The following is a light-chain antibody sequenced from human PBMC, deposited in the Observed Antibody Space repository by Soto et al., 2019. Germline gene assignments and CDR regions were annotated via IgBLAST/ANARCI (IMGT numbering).Light chain of an antibody. CDR3: ISYTSSSTHWV. J-gene: IGLJ3*02. V-gene: IGLV2-14*01. CDR2: EVS. Sequence: QSVLTQPASVSGSPGQSITISCTGTSSDVGGYNYVSWYQQHPGKAPKLMIYEVSNRPSGVSNRFPGSKSGNTASLTISGLQAEDEADYYCISYTSSSTHWVFGGGTKVTVL. CDR1: SSDVGGYNY.